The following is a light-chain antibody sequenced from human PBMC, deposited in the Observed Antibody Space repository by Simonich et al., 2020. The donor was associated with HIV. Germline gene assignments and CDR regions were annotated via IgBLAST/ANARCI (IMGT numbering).Light chain of an antibody. CDR1: SGSVSTSYY. Sequence: QTVVTQETSSSVSPGGTVTLTCALSSGSVSTSYYPTWYHQTPGPTPRMLIYSTNPRSSGVPDRFSGSILGNKAVLTITGAQADDEGDYYCVLYMGSGISVFGGGTKLTVL. CDR3: VLYMGSGISV. CDR2: STN. J-gene: IGLJ3*02. V-gene: IGLV8-61*01.